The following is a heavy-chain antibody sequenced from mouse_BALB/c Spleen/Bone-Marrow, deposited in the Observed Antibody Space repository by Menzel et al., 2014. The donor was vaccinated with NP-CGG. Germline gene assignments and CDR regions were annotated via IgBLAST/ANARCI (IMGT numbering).Heavy chain of an antibody. D-gene: IGHD2-4*01. V-gene: IGHV5-9-2*01. CDR3: ARHAYYDQTEVGFVC. J-gene: IGHJ3*01. CDR2: ISGDGRYT. Sequence: EVMLVESGGGLVKSGGSLKLSCAASGFSFSNYGMSWLRQTPEKRLEWVATISGDGRYTFYSDSVKGRFTISRDNAKNNLYLQLSGLRSEDTALYYCARHAYYDQTEVGFVCWGQGTLVTVSA. CDR1: GFSFSNYG.